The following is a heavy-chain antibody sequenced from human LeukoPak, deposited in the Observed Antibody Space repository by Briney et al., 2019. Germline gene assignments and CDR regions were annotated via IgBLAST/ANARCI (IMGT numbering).Heavy chain of an antibody. J-gene: IGHJ1*01. V-gene: IGHV3-23*01. Sequence: GGSLRLSCAASGFTFSSYAMSWVRRAPGKGLEWVSAISGSGGSTYYADSVKGRFTISRDNSKNTLYLQMNSLRAEDTAVYYCAIIGQYYDYVWGSYRYDYFQHWGQGTLVTVSS. D-gene: IGHD3-16*02. CDR2: ISGSGGST. CDR3: AIIGQYYDYVWGSYRYDYFQH. CDR1: GFTFSSYA.